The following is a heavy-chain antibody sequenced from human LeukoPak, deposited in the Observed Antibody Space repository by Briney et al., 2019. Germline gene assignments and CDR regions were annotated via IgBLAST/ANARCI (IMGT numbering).Heavy chain of an antibody. CDR2: IYYSGST. V-gene: IGHV4-59*01. J-gene: IGHJ4*02. Sequence: SETLSLTCTVSGGSISSYYWSWIRQPPGKGLEWIGYIYYSGSTNYNPSLKSRVTISVDTSKNQFSLKLSSVTAADTAVYYCARGRYYYDSSAYWGQGTLVTVSS. CDR3: ARGRYYYDSSAY. CDR1: GGSISSYY. D-gene: IGHD3-22*01.